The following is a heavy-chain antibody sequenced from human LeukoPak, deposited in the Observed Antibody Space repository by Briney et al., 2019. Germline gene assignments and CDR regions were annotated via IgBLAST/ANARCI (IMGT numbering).Heavy chain of an antibody. Sequence: GGSLRLSCAASGFTVSSNYMSWVRHAPGKGLEWVSVIYSGGSTYYADSVKGRFTISRDNSKNTLYLQMNSLRAEDTAVYYCARAGEWFGEPWWGQGTLVTVSS. J-gene: IGHJ4*02. CDR1: GFTVSSNY. CDR3: ARAGEWFGEPW. CDR2: IYSGGST. V-gene: IGHV3-53*01. D-gene: IGHD3-10*01.